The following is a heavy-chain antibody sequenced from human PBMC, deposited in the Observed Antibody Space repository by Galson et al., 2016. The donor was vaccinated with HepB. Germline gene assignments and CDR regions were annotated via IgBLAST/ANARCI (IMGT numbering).Heavy chain of an antibody. Sequence: SLRLSCAASGFTFGDYAMSWFRQAPGKGLEWVGLIRRKAYGGTTEYAASVKGRFTISRDDSKSIAYLQMNSLRHEDTSVYYCARGADGDFPLWGHGTMVTVSS. J-gene: IGHJ3*01. CDR1: GFTFGDYA. CDR2: IRRKAYGGTT. CDR3: ARGADGDFPL. V-gene: IGHV3-49*03. D-gene: IGHD4-17*01.